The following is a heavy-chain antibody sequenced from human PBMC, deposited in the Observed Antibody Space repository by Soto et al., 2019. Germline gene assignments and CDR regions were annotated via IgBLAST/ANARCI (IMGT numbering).Heavy chain of an antibody. CDR2: IIPMLAIT. J-gene: IGHJ3*02. Sequence: QVQLVQSGAEVKKPGSSVKVSCKASGGTFNVYTIIWVRQAPGQGLEWMGRIIPMLAITNYAQRFQGRVTLTADTSTTTAYMDLSSLTSEDTAVYYCALGSWSGETFEIWGQGTLVTVSS. D-gene: IGHD6-13*01. V-gene: IGHV1-69*02. CDR3: ALGSWSGETFEI. CDR1: GGTFNVYT.